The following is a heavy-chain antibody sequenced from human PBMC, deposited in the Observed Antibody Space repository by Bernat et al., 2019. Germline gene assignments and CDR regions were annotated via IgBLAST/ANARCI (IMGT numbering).Heavy chain of an antibody. D-gene: IGHD3-3*01. CDR2: ICGSGGST. CDR3: ARLSYDFWSGYFSSYYYYMDV. CDR1: GFTFSSYA. V-gene: IGHV3-23*01. J-gene: IGHJ6*03. Sequence: EVQLLESGGGLVQPGGSLRLSCAASGFTFSSYAMSWVRQAPGKGLEWVSAICGSGGSTYYADSVKGRFTISRDNSKNTLYLQMNSLRAEDTAVYYCARLSYDFWSGYFSSYYYYMDVWGKGTTVTVSS.